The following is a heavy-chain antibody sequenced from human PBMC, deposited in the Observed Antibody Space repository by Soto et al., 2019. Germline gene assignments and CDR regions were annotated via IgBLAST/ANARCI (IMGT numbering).Heavy chain of an antibody. Sequence: SETLSLTCTVSGGSIINYYWSWVRQPPGQGLEWIGYIYYSGDTDYDPSLKSRVSMSVDLSKNQFSLRLSSVTAADTAVYFCARLSPTVIRGVSDYFYHYMDVWGKGAAVTVSS. CDR3: ARLSPTVIRGVSDYFYHYMDV. CDR1: GGSIINYY. D-gene: IGHD3-10*01. CDR2: IYYSGDT. V-gene: IGHV4-59*08. J-gene: IGHJ6*03.